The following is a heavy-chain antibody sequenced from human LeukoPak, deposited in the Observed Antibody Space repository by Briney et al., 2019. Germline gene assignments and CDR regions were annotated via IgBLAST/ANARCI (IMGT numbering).Heavy chain of an antibody. CDR1: GGSISSSSYY. V-gene: IGHV4-39*07. CDR3: ARDRTTVSELGY. Sequence: SETLSLTCTVSGGSISSSSYYWGWIRQPPGKGLEWIGSIYYSGSTYYNPSLKSRVTISVDTSKNQFSLKLSSVTAADTAVYYCARDRTTVSELGYWGQGTLVTVSS. CDR2: IYYSGST. J-gene: IGHJ4*02. D-gene: IGHD4-17*01.